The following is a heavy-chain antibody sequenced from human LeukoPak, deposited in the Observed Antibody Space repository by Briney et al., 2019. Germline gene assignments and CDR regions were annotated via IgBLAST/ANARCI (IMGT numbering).Heavy chain of an antibody. CDR3: ARGYITMVRGVIMTSDYYYMDV. V-gene: IGHV1-69*06. Sequence: SVKVSCKASGGTFSSYAISWVRQAPGQGLEWMGGIIPIFGTANYAQKFQGRVTITADKSTSTAYMELSSLRSEDTAVYYCARGYITMVRGVIMTSDYYYMDVWGKGTTVTVSS. J-gene: IGHJ6*03. D-gene: IGHD3-10*01. CDR2: IIPIFGTA. CDR1: GGTFSSYA.